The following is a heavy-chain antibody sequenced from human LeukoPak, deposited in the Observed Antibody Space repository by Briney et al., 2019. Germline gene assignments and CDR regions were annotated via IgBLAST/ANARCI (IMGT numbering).Heavy chain of an antibody. V-gene: IGHV4-34*01. Sequence: SETLSLTCTVSGGSISSYYWSWIRQPPGKGLEWIGEINHSGSTNYNPSLKSRVTISVDTSKNQFSLKLSSVTAADTAVYYCARGPPGYYDFWSGYYSTPQGFDYWGQGTLVTVSS. J-gene: IGHJ4*02. CDR2: INHSGST. D-gene: IGHD3-3*01. CDR3: ARGPPGYYDFWSGYYSTPQGFDY. CDR1: GGSISSYY.